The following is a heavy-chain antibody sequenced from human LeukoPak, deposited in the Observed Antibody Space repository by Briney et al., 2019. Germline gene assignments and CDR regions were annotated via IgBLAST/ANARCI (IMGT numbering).Heavy chain of an antibody. V-gene: IGHV3-23*01. D-gene: IGHD6-13*01. J-gene: IGHJ4*02. CDR3: AKLPGIAAAGEYYFDY. Sequence: TGGSLRLSCAASGFTFSSYAMTWVRQAPGKGLEWVSAISGSGTNTYYAASEKGRFIISRDNSKNTLYLQMNSLRAEDTAVYYCAKLPGIAAAGEYYFDYWGQGTLVTVSS. CDR1: GFTFSSYA. CDR2: ISGSGTNT.